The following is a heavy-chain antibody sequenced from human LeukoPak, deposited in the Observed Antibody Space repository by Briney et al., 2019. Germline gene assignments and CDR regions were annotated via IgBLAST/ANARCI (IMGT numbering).Heavy chain of an antibody. Sequence: GGSLRLSCAASGFTVSSNYMSWVRQAPGKGLEWVSVIYSGGSTYYADSVKGRFTISRDNSKNTLYLQMNSLRSEDSAVYYCAAGDTLVRGVIIPFAPWGQGTLVTVSS. D-gene: IGHD3-10*01. CDR2: IYSGGST. CDR3: AAGDTLVRGVIIPFAP. CDR1: GFTVSSNY. J-gene: IGHJ5*02. V-gene: IGHV3-53*01.